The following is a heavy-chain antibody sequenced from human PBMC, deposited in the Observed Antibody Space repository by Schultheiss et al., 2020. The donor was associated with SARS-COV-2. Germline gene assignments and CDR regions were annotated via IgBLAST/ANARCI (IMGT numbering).Heavy chain of an antibody. CDR3: ARAVVDTAMVMDGFRWFDP. D-gene: IGHD5-18*01. V-gene: IGHV1-69*13. J-gene: IGHJ5*02. Sequence: SVKVSCKASGGSFKTYAINWVRQAPGQGLEWMGGIIPMFGTATYAQNFQDRLTITADESTSTAYMALSSLRSEDTAVYYCARAVVDTAMVMDGFRWFDPWGQGTLVTVSS. CDR2: IIPMFGTA. CDR1: GGSFKTYA.